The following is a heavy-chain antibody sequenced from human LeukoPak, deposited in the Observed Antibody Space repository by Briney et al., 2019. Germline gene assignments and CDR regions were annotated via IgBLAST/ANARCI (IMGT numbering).Heavy chain of an antibody. CDR2: IYYSGST. Sequence: SETLSLTCTVSGGSISSGGCYWSWIRQHPGKGLEWIGYIYYSGSTYYNPSLKSRVTISVDTSKNQFSLKLSSVTAADTAVYYCSGVTVSSAMPPYYYYGMDVWGQGTTVTVSS. J-gene: IGHJ6*02. CDR1: GGSISSGGCY. CDR3: SGVTVSSAMPPYYYYGMDV. D-gene: IGHD2-21*02. V-gene: IGHV4-31*03.